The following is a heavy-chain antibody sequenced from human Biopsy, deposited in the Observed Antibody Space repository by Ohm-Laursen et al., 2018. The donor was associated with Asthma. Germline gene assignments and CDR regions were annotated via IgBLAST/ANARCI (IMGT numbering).Heavy chain of an antibody. J-gene: IGHJ4*02. V-gene: IGHV1-24*01. D-gene: IGHD4-17*01. CDR3: ASDFPKDYVRYNFQF. Sequence: GALVKVSCKVSGYSLTDLSMHWVRQAPGQGPEWMGGHDHEEGGTVNAWRFQGRVTMTEDISTDTAYMELSSLSSDDTAVYYCASDFPKDYVRYNFQFWGQGTLVTVSS. CDR1: GYSLTDLS. CDR2: HDHEEGGT.